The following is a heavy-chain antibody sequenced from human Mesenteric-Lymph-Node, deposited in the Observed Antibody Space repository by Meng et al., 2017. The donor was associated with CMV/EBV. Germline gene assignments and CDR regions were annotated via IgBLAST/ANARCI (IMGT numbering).Heavy chain of an antibody. V-gene: IGHV3-30*02. CDR3: AKAIYDFWSGSRDSYYYGMDV. Sequence: GESLKISCAASGFTFSSYGMHWVRQAPGKGLEWVAFIRYDGSNKYYADSVKGRFTISRDNSKNTLYLQMNSLRTEDTAVHYCAKAIYDFWSGSRDSYYYGMDVWGQGTTVTVSS. CDR2: IRYDGSNK. J-gene: IGHJ6*02. CDR1: GFTFSSYG. D-gene: IGHD3-3*01.